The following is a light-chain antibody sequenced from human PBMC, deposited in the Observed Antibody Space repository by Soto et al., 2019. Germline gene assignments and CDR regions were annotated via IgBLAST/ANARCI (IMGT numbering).Light chain of an antibody. CDR2: AAS. V-gene: IGKV1-39*01. CDR3: QQSYSLPFS. J-gene: IGKJ3*01. Sequence: DIQMTQSPSSLSASVGDRVTITCRASQSISNYLNWNQQKPGKAPNLLINAASSLQRGVPSRFSGLGSGGDFHLAISSLRPEDFATYYCQQSYSLPFSFGPGTKVDI. CDR1: QSISNY.